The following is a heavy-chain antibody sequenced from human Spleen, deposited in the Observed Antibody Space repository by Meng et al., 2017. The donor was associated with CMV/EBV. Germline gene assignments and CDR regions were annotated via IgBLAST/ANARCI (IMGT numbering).Heavy chain of an antibody. V-gene: IGHV4-39*07. CDR3: ARELGYCSSTSCTGGWFDP. CDR1: GGSISSSTNY. D-gene: IGHD2-2*01. J-gene: IGHJ5*02. Sequence: SETLSLTCTVSGGSISSSTNYWGWIRQPPGKGLEWIGSISYRGSTYYNPSLKSRVTILVDTSKNQFSLKLSSVTAADTAVYYCARELGYCSSTSCTGGWFDPWGQGTLVTVSS. CDR2: ISYRGST.